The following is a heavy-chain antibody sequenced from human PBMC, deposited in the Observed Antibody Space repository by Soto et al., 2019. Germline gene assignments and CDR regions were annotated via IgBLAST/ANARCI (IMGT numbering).Heavy chain of an antibody. J-gene: IGHJ4*02. V-gene: IGHV3-11*01. Sequence: GGSLRLSCAASGFAFSDYYMSWIRQAPGRGLEWVSYISSSDTIYYADSVKGRFTISRDNAKNSLYLQMNSLRAEDTAMYYCARDLGYYDSSGYFDYWGQGTLVTISS. CDR2: ISSSDTI. CDR3: ARDLGYYDSSGYFDY. CDR1: GFAFSDYY. D-gene: IGHD3-22*01.